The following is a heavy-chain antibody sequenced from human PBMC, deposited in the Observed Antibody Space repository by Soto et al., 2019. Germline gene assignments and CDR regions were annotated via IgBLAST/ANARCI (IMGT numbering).Heavy chain of an antibody. CDR2: ISYDGSNK. J-gene: IGHJ4*02. D-gene: IGHD2-15*01. V-gene: IGHV3-30*18. CDR1: GFTFSSYG. CDR3: AKDRGGGSCIDY. Sequence: QVQLVESGGGVVQPGRSLRLSCAASGFTFSSYGMHWVRQAPGKGLEWVAVISYDGSNKYYADSVKGRFTISRDNSKNTLYLQMNSLRAEDTAVYYCAKDRGGGSCIDYWGQGTLVTVS.